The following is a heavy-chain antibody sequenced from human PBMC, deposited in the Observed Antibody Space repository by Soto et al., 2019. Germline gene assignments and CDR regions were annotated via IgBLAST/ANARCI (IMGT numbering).Heavy chain of an antibody. V-gene: IGHV3-30-3*01. CDR3: ARGGLAYCSSTSCYPRAMDYGMDV. CDR2: ISYDGSNK. CDR1: GFTFSSYA. J-gene: IGHJ6*02. Sequence: GGSLRLSCAASGFTFSSYAMHWVRQAPGKGLEWVAVISYDGSNKYYADSVKGRFTISRDNSKNTLYLQMNSLRAEDTAVYYCARGGLAYCSSTSCYPRAMDYGMDVWGQGTTVTVSS. D-gene: IGHD2-2*01.